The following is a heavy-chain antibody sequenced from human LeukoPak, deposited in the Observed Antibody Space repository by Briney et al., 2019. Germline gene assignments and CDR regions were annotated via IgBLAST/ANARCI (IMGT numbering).Heavy chain of an antibody. CDR1: GFTFGSNG. D-gene: IGHD6-13*01. CDR3: GRAFPPLRTAAAGDY. CDR2: ISSSSGTI. V-gene: IGHV3-48*01. Sequence: GGSLRLSCAASGFTFGSNGMNWVRQAPGKGLEWVSYISSSSGTIYYADSVKGRFTISRDNAKNSLYLQMNSLRAEDTAVYFCGRAFPPLRTAAAGDYWGQGTLVTVSS. J-gene: IGHJ4*02.